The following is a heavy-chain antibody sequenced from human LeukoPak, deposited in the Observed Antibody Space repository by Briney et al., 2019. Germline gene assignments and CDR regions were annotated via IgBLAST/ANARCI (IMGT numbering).Heavy chain of an antibody. CDR2: ISGSGGAT. CDR3: AKVGGQLWFPGAYYMDV. CDR1: GFTFNTYG. Sequence: PGGTLRLSCAASGFTFNTYGMSWVRQAPGKGLEWVSGISGSGGATYYADSVKGRFTISRDNSKNTLYLQMNSLRAEDTAVYYCAKVGGQLWFPGAYYMDVWGKGTTVTISS. D-gene: IGHD5-18*01. V-gene: IGHV3-23*01. J-gene: IGHJ6*03.